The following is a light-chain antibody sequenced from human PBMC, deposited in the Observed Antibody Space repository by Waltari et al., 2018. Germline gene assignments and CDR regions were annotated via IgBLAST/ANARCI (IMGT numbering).Light chain of an antibody. CDR2: GAS. Sequence: DIVMTQSPDSLPVSLGERATFNCKSSQSVSYSSDNKNCLAWYQQKPGQPPKLLIYGASTRESVVPDRFSGSGSGTDFSLTISSLQAEDVAVYYCHQYCSMPYTFGQGTKLEIK. V-gene: IGKV4-1*01. J-gene: IGKJ2*01. CDR3: HQYCSMPYT. CDR1: QSVSYSSDNKNC.